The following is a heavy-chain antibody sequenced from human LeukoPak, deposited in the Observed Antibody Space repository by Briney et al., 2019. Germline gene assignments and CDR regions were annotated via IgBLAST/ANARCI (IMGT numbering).Heavy chain of an antibody. J-gene: IGHJ4*02. CDR1: GFTFSGSA. V-gene: IGHV3-73*01. Sequence: GGSLRLSCAASGFTFSGSAMHWVRQASGKGLEWVGRIRSKANNYATAYAASVKGRFTISRDDSKNTAYLQMNSLKTEDTAVYYCTRRASDGVGYWGQGTLVTVSS. CDR3: TRRASDGVGY. CDR2: IRSKANNYAT. D-gene: IGHD3-16*01.